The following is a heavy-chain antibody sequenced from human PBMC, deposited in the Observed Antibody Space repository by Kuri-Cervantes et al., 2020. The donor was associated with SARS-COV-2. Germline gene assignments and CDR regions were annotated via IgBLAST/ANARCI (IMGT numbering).Heavy chain of an antibody. CDR1: GYSISSGYY. CDR2: IYYSGST. Sequence: GSLRLSCAVAGYSISSGYYWGWIRQPPGKGLEWIGSIYYSGSTYYNPSLKSRVTISVDTSKNQFSLKLSSVTAADTAVYYCARQAVTTAPDYWGQGTLVTVSS. J-gene: IGHJ4*02. CDR3: ARQAVTTAPDY. D-gene: IGHD4-17*01. V-gene: IGHV4-38-2*01.